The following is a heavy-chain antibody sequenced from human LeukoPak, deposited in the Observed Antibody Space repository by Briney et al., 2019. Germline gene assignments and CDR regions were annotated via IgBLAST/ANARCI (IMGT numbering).Heavy chain of an antibody. CDR3: VKDTIGYYQPFDV. J-gene: IGHJ4*02. V-gene: IGHV3-23*01. CDR1: GFTFGSCA. Sequence: GASLRLSCAAPGFTFGSCAMSWVRQAPGKGLDWISTVSGAAISTYYADSVKGRFTISRDNPKNTLYLQMNSLRAEDTALYYCVKDTIGYYQPFDVWGQGTLVTVSS. D-gene: IGHD3-22*01. CDR2: VSGAAIST.